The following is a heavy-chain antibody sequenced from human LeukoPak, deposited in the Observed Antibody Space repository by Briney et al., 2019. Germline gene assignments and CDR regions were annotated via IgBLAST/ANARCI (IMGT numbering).Heavy chain of an antibody. V-gene: IGHV1-18*01. Sequence: ASVKVSCKASGYTFTSYGISWVRQAPGQGLEWMGWISTYNGNTKYVQNLQGRVTMTTDTSTSTAYMELRSLRSDDTAVYYCARDLDQYSGRYGGFGHDFWGQGTLVTVSS. CDR2: ISTYNGNT. J-gene: IGHJ4*02. CDR1: GYTFTSYG. CDR3: ARDLDQYSGRYGGFGHDF. D-gene: IGHD1-26*01.